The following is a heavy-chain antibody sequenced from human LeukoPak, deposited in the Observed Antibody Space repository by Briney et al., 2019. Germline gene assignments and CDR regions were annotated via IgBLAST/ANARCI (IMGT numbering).Heavy chain of an antibody. Sequence: SETLSLTCSVSGASTSNDYSNWIRQPAGKGLEWIGRIDSSGSTNYNPSLNSRVTMSIDTSKNQLSLRLSSVTAADTAVYYCARGPVTYYYGSDAHRTHLNYYFDSWGQGTLVTVSS. D-gene: IGHD3-10*01. J-gene: IGHJ4*02. CDR3: ARGPVTYYYGSDAHRTHLNYYFDS. V-gene: IGHV4-4*07. CDR2: IDSSGST. CDR1: GASTSNDY.